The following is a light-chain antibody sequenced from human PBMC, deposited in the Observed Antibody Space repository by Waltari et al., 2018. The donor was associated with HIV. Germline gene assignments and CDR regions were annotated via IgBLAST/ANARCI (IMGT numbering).Light chain of an antibody. CDR1: STDAGGYYY. CDR3: SSYTSSSTWV. Sequence: QSALPQPVSVSGPPGQSTTFSCTGTSTDAGGYYYVSWYQQHTGKAPKLMIYDVSTLPSGVSNRFSGSNSGNTAPLTISGLQAEDEADYYCSSYTSSSTWVFGGGTKLTVL. J-gene: IGLJ3*02. V-gene: IGLV2-14*03. CDR2: DVS.